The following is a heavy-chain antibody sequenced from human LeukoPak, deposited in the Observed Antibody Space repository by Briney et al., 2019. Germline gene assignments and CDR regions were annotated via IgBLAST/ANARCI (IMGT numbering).Heavy chain of an antibody. D-gene: IGHD2-15*01. CDR3: ARVMCSGGSCYPGWFDP. CDR2: IYYSGST. Sequence: SETLSLTCTVSGGSISSYYWSWIRQPPGEGLEWIGYIYYSGSTHYNPSLKSRVTISVDTSKNQFSLKLSSVTAADTAVCYCARVMCSGGSCYPGWFDPWGQGTLVTVSS. CDR1: GGSISSYY. J-gene: IGHJ5*02. V-gene: IGHV4-59*01.